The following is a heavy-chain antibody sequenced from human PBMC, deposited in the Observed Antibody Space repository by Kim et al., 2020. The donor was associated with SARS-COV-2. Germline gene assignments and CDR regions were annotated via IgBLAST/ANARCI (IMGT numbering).Heavy chain of an antibody. CDR1: GYTFTSYG. V-gene: IGHV1-18*01. CDR3: ARGGYYYDSSGYLDYFDY. J-gene: IGHJ4*02. Sequence: ASVKVSCKASGYTFTSYGISWVRQAPGQGLEWLGWISAYNGHTNYAQKLQGRVTMTTDTSTSTAYMELRSLRSDDTAVYYCARGGYYYDSSGYLDYFDYWGQGTLVTVSS. D-gene: IGHD3-22*01. CDR2: ISAYNGHT.